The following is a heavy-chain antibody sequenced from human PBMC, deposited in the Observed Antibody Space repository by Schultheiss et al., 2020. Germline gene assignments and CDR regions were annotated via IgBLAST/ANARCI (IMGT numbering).Heavy chain of an antibody. Sequence: SETLSLTCTVSGGSISSGGYYWSWIRQHPGKGLEWIGYIYYSGSTYYNPSLKSRVTISVDTSKNQFSLKLSSVTAADTAVYYCARGSDSSGYYYSCYFDYWGQGTLVTVS. J-gene: IGHJ4*02. CDR1: GGSISSGGYY. CDR3: ARGSDSSGYYYSCYFDY. D-gene: IGHD3-22*01. V-gene: IGHV4-31*03. CDR2: IYYSGST.